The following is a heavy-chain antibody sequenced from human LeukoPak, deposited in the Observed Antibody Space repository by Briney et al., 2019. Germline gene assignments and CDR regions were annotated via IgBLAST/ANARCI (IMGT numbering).Heavy chain of an antibody. CDR3: ARVKLGYSGYVDY. D-gene: IGHD5-12*01. Sequence: GGSLRLSCAASGFTVSSNYMSWVRQAPGKGLEWVSVIYSGGSTYYADSVKGRFTISRDNSKNTLYLQMNSLRAEDTAVYYCARVKLGYSGYVDYWGQGTLVTVSS. J-gene: IGHJ4*02. CDR2: IYSGGST. CDR1: GFTVSSNY. V-gene: IGHV3-66*01.